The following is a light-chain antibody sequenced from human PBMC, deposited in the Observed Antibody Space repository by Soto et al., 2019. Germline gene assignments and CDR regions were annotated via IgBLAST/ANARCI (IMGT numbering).Light chain of an antibody. CDR2: VAS. J-gene: IGKJ1*01. CDR1: QNVYSNY. V-gene: IGKV3-20*01. Sequence: EIVLTQSPDTLSLSPGDTATLSCRASQNVYSNYLAWYQQKPGQAPRLLIYVASTRATGIPDRFSGSGSGTDFTLTINRLEPEDFAVYYCQQYANSRTFGQGTKVEF. CDR3: QQYANSRT.